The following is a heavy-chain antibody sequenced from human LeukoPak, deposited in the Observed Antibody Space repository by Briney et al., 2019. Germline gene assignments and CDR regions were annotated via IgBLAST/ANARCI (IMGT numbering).Heavy chain of an antibody. CDR1: GFTFSSYG. Sequence: RSLRLSCAASGFTFSSYGMHWVRQAPGTGLEWVSVIWYDGSKKYYADSVKGRFTTSRDNSKNTVYLHMNSLRVEDTAVYYCARDPRGIAVAGTGDYWGQGTLVTVSS. CDR3: ARDPRGIAVAGTGDY. V-gene: IGHV3-33*01. J-gene: IGHJ4*02. D-gene: IGHD6-19*01. CDR2: IWYDGSKK.